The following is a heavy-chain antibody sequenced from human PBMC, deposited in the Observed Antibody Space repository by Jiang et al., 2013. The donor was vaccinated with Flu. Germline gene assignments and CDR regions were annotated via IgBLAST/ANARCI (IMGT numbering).Heavy chain of an antibody. D-gene: IGHD1-26*01. CDR3: ASVSGSYSRVFDY. CDR1: GGSISXGGYY. Sequence: PSQTLSLTCTVSGGSISXGGYYWSWIRQHPRKGLEWIGYIYYSGSTYYNPSLKSRVTISVDTSKNQFSLKLSSVTAADTAVYYCASVSGSYSRVFDYWGQGTLVTVSS. CDR2: IYYSGST. J-gene: IGHJ4*02. V-gene: IGHV4-31*03.